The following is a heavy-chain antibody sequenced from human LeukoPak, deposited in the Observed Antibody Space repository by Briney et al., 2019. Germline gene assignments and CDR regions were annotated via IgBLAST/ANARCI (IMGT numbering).Heavy chain of an antibody. Sequence: SVKVSCKASGGTFSSYAISWVRQAPGQGLEWMRGIIPIFGTANYAQKFQGRVTITTDESTSTAYMELSSLRSEDTAVYYCARDGGPSYCSSTSCYYGSWFDPWGQGTLVTVSS. CDR1: GGTFSSYA. D-gene: IGHD2-2*01. V-gene: IGHV1-69*05. CDR3: ARDGGPSYCSSTSCYYGSWFDP. J-gene: IGHJ5*02. CDR2: IIPIFGTA.